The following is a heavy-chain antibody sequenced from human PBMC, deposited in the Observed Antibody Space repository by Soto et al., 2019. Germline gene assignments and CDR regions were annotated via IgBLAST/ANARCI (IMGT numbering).Heavy chain of an antibody. CDR3: VRHQRISTFGLYSTYFHGMFI. V-gene: IGHV1-18*01. Sequence: ASVKVSCKSSGYTLTNSGISWVRHAPGQGLEWMGWISTDNGNTNYAQHLQGRVSMTTDTSTSTAYMDLRSLRSGDTAVYYCVRHQRISTFGLYSTYFHGMFIWG. D-gene: IGHD3-16*01. CDR1: GYTLTNSG. J-gene: IGHJ6*02. CDR2: ISTDNGNT.